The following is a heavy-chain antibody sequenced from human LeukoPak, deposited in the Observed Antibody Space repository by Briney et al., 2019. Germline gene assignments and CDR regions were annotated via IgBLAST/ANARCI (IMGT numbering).Heavy chain of an antibody. CDR1: GFTFSDYY. D-gene: IGHD6-13*01. J-gene: IGHJ4*02. Sequence: GGSLRLSCAASGFTFSDYYMSWIRQAPGKGLEGVSFISSSGSTIYYADSVKDRFTISRDNAKNSLYLNMNRLRAEDTSVYSCARAWYSSSLVGYWGQGTLVTVSS. V-gene: IGHV3-11*04. CDR3: ARAWYSSSLVGY. CDR2: ISSSGSTI.